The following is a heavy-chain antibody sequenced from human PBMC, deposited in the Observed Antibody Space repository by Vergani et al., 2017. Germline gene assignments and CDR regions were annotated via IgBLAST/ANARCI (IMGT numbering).Heavy chain of an antibody. D-gene: IGHD6-19*01. V-gene: IGHV1-18*04. CDR3: ARVAVAAYFDY. CDR2: ISAYNGNT. CDR1: GFTFTSYG. J-gene: IGHJ4*02. Sequence: VQLVESGGGLVQPGGSLRLSCAASGFTFTSYGISWVRQAPGQGLEWMGWISAYNGNTNYAQKLQGRVTMTTDTSTSTAYMELRSLRSDDTAVYYCARVAVAAYFDYWGQGTLVTVSS.